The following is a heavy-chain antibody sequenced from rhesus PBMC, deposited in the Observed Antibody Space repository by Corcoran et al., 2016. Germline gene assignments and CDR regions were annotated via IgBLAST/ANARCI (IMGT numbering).Heavy chain of an antibody. CDR1: GGSISSNY. CDR2: ISGSGGST. Sequence: QLQLQESGPGLVKPSETLSLTCAVSGGSISSNYWSWIRQPPGKGLEGICLISGSGGSTDYNPALKSRVTISTDTSKNRFSLKLSSVTAADTAVYYCATLVVVAMGGFDYWGQGVLVTVSS. CDR3: ATLVVVAMGGFDY. D-gene: IGHD2-21*01. J-gene: IGHJ4*01. V-gene: IGHV4-173*01.